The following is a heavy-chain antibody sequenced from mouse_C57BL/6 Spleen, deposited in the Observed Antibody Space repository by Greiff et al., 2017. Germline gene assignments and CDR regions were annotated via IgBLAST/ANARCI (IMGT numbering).Heavy chain of an antibody. CDR3: ARRMITTLYYYAMDY. CDR1: GYTFTDYY. J-gene: IGHJ4*01. Sequence: EVQLQQSGPELVKPGASVKISCKASGYTFTDYYMNWVKQSHGKSLEWIGDINPNNGGTSYNQKFKGKATLTVDKSSSTAYMELRSLTSEDSAVYYCARRMITTLYYYAMDYWGQGTSVTVSS. D-gene: IGHD2-4*01. V-gene: IGHV1-26*01. CDR2: INPNNGGT.